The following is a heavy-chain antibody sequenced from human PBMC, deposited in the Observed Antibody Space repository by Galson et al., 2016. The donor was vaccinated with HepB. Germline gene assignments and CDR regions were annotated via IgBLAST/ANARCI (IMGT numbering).Heavy chain of an antibody. V-gene: IGHV2-5*01. D-gene: IGHD4-23*01. J-gene: IGHJ4*02. CDR1: GFSLSTSGVG. CDR3: AHSLYGGNGGYYFAY. CDR2: IYWNDDK. Sequence: PALVKPTQTLTLTCTFSGFSLSTSGVGVGWIRQPPGKAPEWLALIYWNDDKRYSPSLKRRVTITKDTSKNQVVLTMTNMDPVDTATYYGAHSLYGGNGGYYFAYWGQGTLVTVAS.